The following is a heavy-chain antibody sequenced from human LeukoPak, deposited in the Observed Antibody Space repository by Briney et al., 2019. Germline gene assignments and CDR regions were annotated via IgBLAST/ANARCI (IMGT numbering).Heavy chain of an antibody. J-gene: IGHJ3*02. CDR1: GYTSTSYG. Sequence: ASVKVSCKASGYTSTSYGISWVRQAPGQGLEWMGWVSAYNGNTNYAQKLQDRVTMTTETSTSTAYMELRSLRSDDTAVYYWASNMRWLDAFDIWGQGTMVTVSS. D-gene: IGHD5-24*01. CDR3: ASNMRWLDAFDI. V-gene: IGHV1-18*01. CDR2: VSAYNGNT.